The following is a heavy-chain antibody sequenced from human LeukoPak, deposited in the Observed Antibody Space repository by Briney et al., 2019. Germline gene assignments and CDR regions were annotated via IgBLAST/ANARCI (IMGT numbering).Heavy chain of an antibody. CDR1: GFTFSSFG. V-gene: IGHV3-30*18. CDR3: AKKYSYGSGAGDALDI. CDR2: ISYDGRLK. Sequence: GRSLRLSCAASGFTFSSFGMHWVRQAPGKGLERVAVISYDGRLKHYLASVKGRFTISRDNSKNTLYLQMDSLRVEDTAVYHCAKKYSYGSGAGDALDIWGHGTLVTVSS. J-gene: IGHJ3*02. D-gene: IGHD3-10*01.